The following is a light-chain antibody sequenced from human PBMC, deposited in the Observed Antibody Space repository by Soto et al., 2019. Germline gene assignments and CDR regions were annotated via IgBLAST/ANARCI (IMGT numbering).Light chain of an antibody. Sequence: QSALTQPASVSGSPGQSIPIYCSGTSSDVINYNLVSWYQQHPGKAPKLLLYEVVKRPSGISNRFSGSTSANTASLTISGLPAEDEGDYYCCSSAGAITPHVFGTGTKVTVL. CDR2: EVV. CDR1: SSDVINYNL. V-gene: IGLV2-23*02. CDR3: CSSAGAITPHV. J-gene: IGLJ1*01.